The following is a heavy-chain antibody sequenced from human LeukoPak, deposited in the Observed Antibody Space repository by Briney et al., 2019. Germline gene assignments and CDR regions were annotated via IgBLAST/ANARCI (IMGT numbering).Heavy chain of an antibody. CDR1: GFAFNNYA. J-gene: IGHJ4*02. Sequence: PGGSLRLSCAASGFAFNNYAMSWVRQAPGKGLEWVSAISNSGGSTYYADSVKGRFTISRDNCKNTLYLQMNSLRAEDTAVYYCARDRDDYVWGIYRYGDYWGQGTLVTVSS. CDR3: ARDRDDYVWGIYRYGDY. D-gene: IGHD3-16*02. CDR2: ISNSGGST. V-gene: IGHV3-23*01.